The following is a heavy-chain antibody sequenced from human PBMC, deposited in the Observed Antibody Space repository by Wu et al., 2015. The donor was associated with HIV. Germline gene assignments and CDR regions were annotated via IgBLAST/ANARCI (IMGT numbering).Heavy chain of an antibody. V-gene: IGHV1-2*02. CDR1: GYTFSGYY. D-gene: IGHD2-2*01. Sequence: QVQLVQSGAEVKKPGSSVKVSCKASGYTFSGYYMHWVRQAPGQGLEWMGWINPNSGGTNYAQKFQGRVTMTRDTSISTAYMELSRLRSDDTAVYYWARSFYSGNYQLLLRFDPWGQGTLVTVSS. J-gene: IGHJ5*02. CDR3: ARSFYSGNYQLLLRFDP. CDR2: INPNSGGT.